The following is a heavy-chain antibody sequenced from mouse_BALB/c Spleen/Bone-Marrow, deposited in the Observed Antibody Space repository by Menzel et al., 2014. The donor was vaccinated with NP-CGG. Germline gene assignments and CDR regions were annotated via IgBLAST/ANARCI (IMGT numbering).Heavy chain of an antibody. CDR3: ARQDGYDGTWFAY. D-gene: IGHD2-2*01. Sequence: EVQLVESGGGLVKPGGSLKLSCAASGFPFSRYDMSWVRQTPEKRLEWVATISSGGPYTYYPVSVKGRFTISIDNARNTLYLQMSGLRSEDTALYYCARQDGYDGTWFAYWGQGTLVTVSA. CDR2: ISSGGPYT. CDR1: GFPFSRYD. V-gene: IGHV5-9*02. J-gene: IGHJ3*01.